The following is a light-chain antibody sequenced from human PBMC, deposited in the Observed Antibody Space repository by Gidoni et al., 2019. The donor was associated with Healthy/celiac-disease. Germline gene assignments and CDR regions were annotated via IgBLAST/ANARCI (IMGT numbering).Light chain of an antibody. Sequence: DIVMTQSPDSLAVSLGERATNNCKSSKSVLSSSNNKNYLAWYQQKPGQPPKLLIYWASTRESGVPDRFSGSGSGTDFTLTISSLQAEDVAVYYCQQYYSTPFTFGPGTKVDIK. CDR3: QQYYSTPFT. V-gene: IGKV4-1*01. J-gene: IGKJ3*01. CDR1: KSVLSSSNNKNY. CDR2: WAS.